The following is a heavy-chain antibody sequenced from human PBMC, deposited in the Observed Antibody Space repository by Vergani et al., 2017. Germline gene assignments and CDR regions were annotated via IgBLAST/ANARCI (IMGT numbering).Heavy chain of an antibody. CDR1: EYSFGNYW. CDR2: IYPADSDT. Sequence: EVELVQSGPEMRKPGESLKISCKGSEYSFGNYWIGWVRQMPGKGLEWMGIIYPADSDTRYSPSFQGQVTISADKSISTAFLQWDSLKASDTALYYCATLAMVHGFDPWGQGTLVTVSS. CDR3: ATLAMVHGFDP. V-gene: IGHV5-51*03. D-gene: IGHD3-10*01. J-gene: IGHJ5*02.